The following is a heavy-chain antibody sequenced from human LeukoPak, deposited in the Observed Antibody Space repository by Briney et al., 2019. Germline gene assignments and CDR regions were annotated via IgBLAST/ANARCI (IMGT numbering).Heavy chain of an antibody. D-gene: IGHD3-10*01. J-gene: IGHJ4*02. CDR3: AKVLGIDGIIAFDY. V-gene: IGHV3-23*01. Sequence: QSGGSLRLSCAASGFTFSSYAMSWVRQAPGKGLEWVSAISGSGGSTYYADSVKGRFTISRDNSKNTLYLQMNSLRAEDTAVYYCAKVLGIDGIIAFDYWGQGTLVTVSS. CDR2: ISGSGGST. CDR1: GFTFSSYA.